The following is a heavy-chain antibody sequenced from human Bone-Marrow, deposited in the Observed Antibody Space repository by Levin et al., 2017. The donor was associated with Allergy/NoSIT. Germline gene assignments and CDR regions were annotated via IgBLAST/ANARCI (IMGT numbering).Heavy chain of an antibody. D-gene: IGHD2-15*01. V-gene: IGHV3-23*01. Sequence: GGSLRLSCAASGFTLYSYAIHWVRQAPGRGPEWVSGISGSGTTTDYADSVKGRFTISRDNSKNTVYMETNSLRVDDTALYYCARSKMRCSGGSCYSGFDSWGQGTQVTVSS. CDR2: ISGSGTTT. CDR3: ARSKMRCSGGSCYSGFDS. CDR1: GFTLYSYA. J-gene: IGHJ4*02.